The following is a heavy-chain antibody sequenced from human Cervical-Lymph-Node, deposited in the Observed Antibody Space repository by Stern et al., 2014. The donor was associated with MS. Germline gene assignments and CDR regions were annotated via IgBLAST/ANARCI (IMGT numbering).Heavy chain of an antibody. D-gene: IGHD4-17*01. CDR2: IYPGASDT. CDR1: GYSFTANW. J-gene: IGHJ4*02. CDR3: ARDYGDYAFDY. Sequence: EVQLEESGAEVKKPGESLKISCKGSGYSFTANWIAWVRQMPGKGLEWMGIIYPGASDTRDSPSFQGKVTTSADKSISTAYLQWSSLKASDTAMYYCARDYGDYAFDYWGQGTLVTVSS. V-gene: IGHV5-51*01.